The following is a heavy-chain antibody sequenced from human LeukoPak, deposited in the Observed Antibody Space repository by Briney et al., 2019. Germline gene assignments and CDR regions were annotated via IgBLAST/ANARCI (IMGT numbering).Heavy chain of an antibody. V-gene: IGHV3-48*02. CDR2: ISSSSSTI. J-gene: IGHJ4*02. CDR3: ASAEHDSSGLPFDY. Sequence: PGGSLRLSCAASGFTFSSYSMNWVRQAPGKGLEWVSYISSSSSTIYYADSVKGRFTISRDNAKNSLYLQMNSLRDEDTAVYYCASAEHDSSGLPFDYWGQGTLVTVSS. D-gene: IGHD3-22*01. CDR1: GFTFSSYS.